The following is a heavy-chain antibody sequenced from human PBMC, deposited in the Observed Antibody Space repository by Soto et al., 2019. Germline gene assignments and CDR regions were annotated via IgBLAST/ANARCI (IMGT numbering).Heavy chain of an antibody. CDR3: AKGTYYDFWSGLPMHMDV. D-gene: IGHD3-3*01. Sequence: GGSLRLSCAASGFTFSSYAMSWVRQAPGEGLEWVSAISGSGGSTYYADSVKGRFTISRDNSKNTLYLQMNSLRAEDTAVYYCAKGTYYDFWSGLPMHMDVWGKGTTVTVSS. J-gene: IGHJ6*03. CDR1: GFTFSSYA. CDR2: ISGSGGST. V-gene: IGHV3-23*01.